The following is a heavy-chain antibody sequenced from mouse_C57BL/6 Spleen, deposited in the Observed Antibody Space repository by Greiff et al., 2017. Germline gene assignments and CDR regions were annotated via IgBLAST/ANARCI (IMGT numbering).Heavy chain of an antibody. CDR1: GYTFTSYW. J-gene: IGHJ4*01. Sequence: QVQLQQSGAELAKPGASVKLSCKASGYTFTSYWMHWVKQRPGQGLEWIGYINPSSGYTKYNQKFKDKATLTADKSSSTAYMQLSSLTYEDSAVYYCAREVQLRYDAIDYWGQGTSVTVSS. D-gene: IGHD1-1*01. CDR2: INPSSGYT. CDR3: AREVQLRYDAIDY. V-gene: IGHV1-7*01.